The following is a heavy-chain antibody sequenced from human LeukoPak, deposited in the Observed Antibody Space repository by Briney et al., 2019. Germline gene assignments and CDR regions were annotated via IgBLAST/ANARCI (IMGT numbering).Heavy chain of an antibody. D-gene: IGHD5-18*01. CDR1: GGSISSSSYY. CDR2: IYYSGGT. CDR3: ARTGYYYFDY. V-gene: IGHV4-39*01. Sequence: PSETLSLTCTVSGGSISSSSYYWGWIRQPPGKGLEWIGSIYYSGGTYYKPSLKSRVTISVDTSKNQFSLKLSSVTAADTAVYYCARTGYYYFDYWGQGALVTASS. J-gene: IGHJ4*02.